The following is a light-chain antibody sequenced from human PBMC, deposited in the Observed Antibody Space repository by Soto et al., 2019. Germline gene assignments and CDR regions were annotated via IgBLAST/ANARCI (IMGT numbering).Light chain of an antibody. J-gene: IGKJ1*01. CDR2: DTF. Sequence: IVLTQSPATLSLSPGARATLSCRAGQSVSNYLAWYQQKPGQAPRLLIYDTFNRATGIPARFSGSGSGTDFPLIISSLAAEDLAVYFCVQRSTWPWTSGQGTKVEIK. CDR3: VQRSTWPWT. CDR1: QSVSNY. V-gene: IGKV3-11*01.